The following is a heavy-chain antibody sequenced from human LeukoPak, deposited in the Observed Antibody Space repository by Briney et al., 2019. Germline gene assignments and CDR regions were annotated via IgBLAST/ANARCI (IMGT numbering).Heavy chain of an antibody. V-gene: IGHV4-34*01. CDR1: GGSFSGYY. Sequence: SETLSLTCAVYGGSFSGYYWSWIRQPPGKRLEWIGEINHSGSTNYNPSLKSRVTISVDTSKNQFSLKLSSVTAADTAVYYCARVQRQRWIQLWPQKGYFDYWGQGTLVTVSS. J-gene: IGHJ4*02. D-gene: IGHD5-18*01. CDR3: ARVQRQRWIQLWPQKGYFDY. CDR2: INHSGST.